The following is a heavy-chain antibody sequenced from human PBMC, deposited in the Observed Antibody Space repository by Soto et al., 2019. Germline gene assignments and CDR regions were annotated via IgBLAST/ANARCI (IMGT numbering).Heavy chain of an antibody. J-gene: IGHJ4*02. V-gene: IGHV4-59*01. D-gene: IGHD3-3*01. CDR3: ARDVEYYDFWSGYSLGYFDY. CDR1: GGSISSYY. CDR2: IYYSGST. Sequence: SSETLSLTCTVSGGSISSYYWSWIRQPPGKGLEWIGYIYYSGSTNYNPSLKSRVTISVDTSKNQFSLKLSSVTAADTAVYYCARDVEYYDFWSGYSLGYFDYWGQGTLVTVSS.